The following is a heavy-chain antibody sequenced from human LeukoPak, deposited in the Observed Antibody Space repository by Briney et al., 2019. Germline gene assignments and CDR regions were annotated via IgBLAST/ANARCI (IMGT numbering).Heavy chain of an antibody. CDR3: AKDPRQYCSSTTCYFNWFDP. J-gene: IGHJ5*02. D-gene: IGHD2-2*01. CDR2: ISYDGSNE. CDR1: EFTFSIYG. V-gene: IGHV3-30*18. Sequence: GRSLRLSCAASEFTFSIYGMHWVRQAPGKGLEWVAVISYDGSNEYYADSVKDRFTISRDNSKNTLYLQMNSLRAEDTAVYYCAKDPRQYCSSTTCYFNWFDPWGQGTLVTVSS.